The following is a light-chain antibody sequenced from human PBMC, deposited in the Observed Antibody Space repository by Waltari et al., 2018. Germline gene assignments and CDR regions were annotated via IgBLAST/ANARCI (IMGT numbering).Light chain of an antibody. J-gene: IGKJ1*01. CDR2: KAS. V-gene: IGKV1-5*03. CDR3: QHYNNYSPWT. Sequence: DIQMTQSPSTLSASVGDRVTITCRTSQNIKSWLAWYQQKTGKAPKLLIYKASSLESGVPSRFSGSGSGTEFTLTITSLQPDDFATYFCQHYNNYSPWTFGQGTKVEVK. CDR1: QNIKSW.